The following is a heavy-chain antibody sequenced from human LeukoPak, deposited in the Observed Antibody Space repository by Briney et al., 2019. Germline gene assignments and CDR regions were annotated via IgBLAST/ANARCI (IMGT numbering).Heavy chain of an antibody. V-gene: IGHV3-73*01. CDR1: GFTFSDSA. CDR2: IRSKANTYAT. CDR3: TRNGELERRGEFDY. J-gene: IGHJ4*02. D-gene: IGHD1-1*01. Sequence: GGSLRLSRAASGFTFSDSAMHWVRQASGKGLEWVGRIRSKANTYATAYAAAVKGRFTISRDDSRNTAYLQMNSLKTEDTAVYYCTRNGELERRGEFDYWGQGTLVTVSS.